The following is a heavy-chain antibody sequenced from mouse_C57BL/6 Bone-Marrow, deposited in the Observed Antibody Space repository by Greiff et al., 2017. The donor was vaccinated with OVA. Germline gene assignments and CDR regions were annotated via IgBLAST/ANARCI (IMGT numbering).Heavy chain of an antibody. V-gene: IGHV14-4*01. CDR2: IDPENGDT. CDR1: GFNIKDDY. CDR3: TTRDYYGSSSYAMDY. D-gene: IGHD1-1*01. Sequence: EVKLMESGAELVRPGASVKLSCTASGFNIKDDYMHWVKQRPEQGLEWIGWIDPENGDTEYASKFQGKATITADTSSNTAYLQLSSLTSEDTAVYYCTTRDYYGSSSYAMDYWGQGTSVTVSS. J-gene: IGHJ4*01.